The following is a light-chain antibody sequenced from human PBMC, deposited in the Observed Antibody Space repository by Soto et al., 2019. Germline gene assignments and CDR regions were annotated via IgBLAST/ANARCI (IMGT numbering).Light chain of an antibody. CDR1: QSVSSIN. CDR2: GAS. V-gene: IGKV3-20*01. J-gene: IGKJ2*01. Sequence: EIVLTQSPGTLSLSPGERATLSCRASQSVSSINLAWYQQKPGQAPRLLIYGASSRATGIPDRFSGSGSGTDFILTISRLEPEDFVVYYCHQFGSSQYTFGQGTKLEIK. CDR3: HQFGSSQYT.